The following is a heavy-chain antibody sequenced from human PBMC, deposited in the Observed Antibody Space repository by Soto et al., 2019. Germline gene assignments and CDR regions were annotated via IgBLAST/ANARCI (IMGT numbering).Heavy chain of an antibody. CDR1: GFTFTSSA. D-gene: IGHD3-3*01. V-gene: IGHV1-58*02. CDR3: AREFRGGVIDY. CDR2: IVVGSGNT. Sequence: SVKVSCKASGFTFTSSAMQWVRQARGQRLEWIGWIVVGSGNTNYAQKFQERVTITRDTSKNQVSLKLSSVTAADTAVYYCAREFRGGVIDYWGQGTLVTV. J-gene: IGHJ4*02.